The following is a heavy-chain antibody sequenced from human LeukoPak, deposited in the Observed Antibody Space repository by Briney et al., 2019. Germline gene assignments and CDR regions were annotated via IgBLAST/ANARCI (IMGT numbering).Heavy chain of an antibody. V-gene: IGHV4-39*07. J-gene: IGHJ4*02. D-gene: IGHD1-26*01. CDR2: IYYSGST. CDR1: GGSIRSSSYY. Sequence: SETLSLTCSVSGGSIRSSSYYWGWIRQPPGKGLEWIGSIYYSGSTYYNSSLKSRLTMSVDTSTNQFSLKLNSVTAADTAVYYCAGTMESESFSTFDYWGQGTLVTVSS. CDR3: AGTMESESFSTFDY.